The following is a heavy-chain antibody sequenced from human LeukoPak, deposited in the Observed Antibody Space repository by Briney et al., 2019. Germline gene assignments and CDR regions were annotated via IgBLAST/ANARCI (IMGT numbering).Heavy chain of an antibody. D-gene: IGHD2-21*02. CDR3: AKRGDFTGTDCYYFDY. V-gene: IGHV3-30*18. CDR2: ISYDGKNK. CDR1: GFTFSNYG. Sequence: PGGSLRLSCAASGFTFSNYGIHWVRQAPGKGLEWVAAISYDGKNKHYTDSVKGRFTLSRDNSKNTLYLQMTSLRGDDTAVYYCAKRGDFTGTDCYYFDYWGQGTSATVSS. J-gene: IGHJ4*02.